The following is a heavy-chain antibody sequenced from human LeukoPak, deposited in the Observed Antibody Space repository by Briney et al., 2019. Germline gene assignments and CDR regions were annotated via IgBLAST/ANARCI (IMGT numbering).Heavy chain of an antibody. CDR3: ARDQGATAATPSNFDF. CDR2: ISSSSSYI. Sequence: GGSLRLSCAASGFTFSSYSMTWVRQSPGKALEWVSSISSSSSYIYYAESVKGRFTISRDNAKNSLYLQMNSLRAEDTAVYYCARDQGATAATPSNFDFWGQGTLVTVSS. V-gene: IGHV3-21*01. J-gene: IGHJ4*02. CDR1: GFTFSSYS. D-gene: IGHD4/OR15-4a*01.